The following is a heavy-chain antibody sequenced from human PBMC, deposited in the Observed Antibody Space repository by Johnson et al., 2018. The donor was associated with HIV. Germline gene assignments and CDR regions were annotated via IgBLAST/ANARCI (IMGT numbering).Heavy chain of an antibody. Sequence: VQLVESGGGLIQPGGSLRLSCAASGFTVSSNYMSWVRQAPGKGLEWVSVIYSGGSTYYADSVKGRFTISRDNSKNTLYLQMNSLRADDTAVYYCARDQRWWLQSPGAFDIWGQGTMVTVSS. CDR1: GFTVSSNY. V-gene: IGHV3-66*03. CDR3: ARDQRWWLQSPGAFDI. CDR2: IYSGGST. J-gene: IGHJ3*02. D-gene: IGHD5-24*01.